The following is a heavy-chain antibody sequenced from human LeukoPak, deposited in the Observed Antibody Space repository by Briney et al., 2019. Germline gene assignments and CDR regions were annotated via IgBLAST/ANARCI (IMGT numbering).Heavy chain of an antibody. D-gene: IGHD5-18*01. CDR1: GGSISSGSYY. J-gene: IGHJ4*02. V-gene: IGHV4-61*02. CDR3: ARGYEGSWDSYGYEALQDY. CDR2: IYTSGST. Sequence: SETLSLTCTVSGGSISSGSYYWSWIRQPAGKGLEWIGRIYTSGSTNYNPSLKSRVTISVDTSKNQFSLKLSSVTAADTAVYYCARGYEGSWDSYGYEALQDYWGQGTLVTVSS.